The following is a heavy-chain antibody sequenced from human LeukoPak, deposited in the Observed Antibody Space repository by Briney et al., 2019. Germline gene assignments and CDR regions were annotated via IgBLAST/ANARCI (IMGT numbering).Heavy chain of an antibody. CDR3: ARDWGYYYYYGMDV. D-gene: IGHD3-16*01. Sequence: PGGSLRLSCAASGFPFSSYSMNWVRQAPGKGLEWVSSISSSSSYIYYADSVKGRFTISRDNAKNSLYLQMNSLRAEDTAVYYCARDWGYYYYYGMDVWGQGTTVTVSS. CDR2: ISSSSSYI. J-gene: IGHJ6*02. V-gene: IGHV3-21*01. CDR1: GFPFSSYS.